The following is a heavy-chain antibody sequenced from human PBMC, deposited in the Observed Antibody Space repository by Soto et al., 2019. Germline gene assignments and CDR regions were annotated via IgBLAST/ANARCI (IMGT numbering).Heavy chain of an antibody. CDR3: ARDRYFDL. Sequence: QVQLQESGPGLVKPSQTLSLTCTVSGDSISSGHYFWSWIRQLPGKGLEWIGNIFYNGSTYYNPSLTSRITISLDTSKSQFSLKVSSVTAADPAVYFCARDRYFDLWGRGTLVTVSS. CDR2: IFYNGST. J-gene: IGHJ2*01. V-gene: IGHV4-31*03. CDR1: GDSISSGHYF.